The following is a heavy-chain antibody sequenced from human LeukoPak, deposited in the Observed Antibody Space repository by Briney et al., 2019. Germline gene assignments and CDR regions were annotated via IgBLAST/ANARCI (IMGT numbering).Heavy chain of an antibody. Sequence: PGGSLRLPCAASGFTFGIYAMAWVRQAPGKGLEWVSTLSESGGLAYYADSVKGRFTISRDNSKNTLYLQVNSLRAEDTAVYYCAKEGRPNSGGGYFDYWGQGTLVTVSP. D-gene: IGHD4-23*01. CDR1: GFTFGIYA. CDR2: LSESGGLA. J-gene: IGHJ4*02. V-gene: IGHV3-23*01. CDR3: AKEGRPNSGGGYFDY.